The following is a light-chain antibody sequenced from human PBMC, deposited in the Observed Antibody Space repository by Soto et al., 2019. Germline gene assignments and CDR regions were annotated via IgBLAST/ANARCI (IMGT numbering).Light chain of an antibody. V-gene: IGKV3-15*01. CDR3: QQFDHWPGT. Sequence: IVMTQSPATLSVSPGERATLSCRASQNVGSNLAWYQQKPGQAPRLLIYAASNRATGIPTKFSGSGSGTEFTLSISSLQSEDFALYYCQQFDHWPGTFGQGTKV. CDR1: QNVGSN. J-gene: IGKJ1*01. CDR2: AAS.